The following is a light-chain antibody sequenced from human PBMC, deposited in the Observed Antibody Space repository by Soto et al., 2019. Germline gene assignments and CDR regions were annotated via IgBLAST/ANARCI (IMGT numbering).Light chain of an antibody. J-gene: IGKJ1*01. CDR1: QSVSSN. Sequence: EIVMTQSPATVSVSPLGIATLSCMASQSVSSNLAWYQQKPGQAPRLLIYGASTRATGIPARFSGSGSGTEFTLTISSLQSEDFAVYYCQQYNNWPLWTFGQGTKVDIK. CDR2: GAS. CDR3: QQYNNWPLWT. V-gene: IGKV3-15*01.